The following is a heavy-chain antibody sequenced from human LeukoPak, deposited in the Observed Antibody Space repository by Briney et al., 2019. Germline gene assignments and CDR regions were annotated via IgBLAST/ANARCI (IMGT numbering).Heavy chain of an antibody. V-gene: IGHV3-30-3*01. Sequence: GGSLRLSCAASGFTFSSYAMHWIRQAPGKGLEWVAVISYDGSNKYYADSVKGRFTISRDNSKNTLYLQMNSLRAEDTAVYYCARDQRIVVVPAATYGMDVWGQGTTVTVSS. J-gene: IGHJ6*02. CDR2: ISYDGSNK. CDR1: GFTFSSYA. D-gene: IGHD2-2*01. CDR3: ARDQRIVVVPAATYGMDV.